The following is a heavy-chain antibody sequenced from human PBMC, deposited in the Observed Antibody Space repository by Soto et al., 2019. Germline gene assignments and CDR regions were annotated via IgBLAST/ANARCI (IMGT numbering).Heavy chain of an antibody. V-gene: IGHV4-59*01. CDR2: IYYLGST. CDR1: GGSMSEYF. CDR3: ARDGYDGSGSPYPAY. D-gene: IGHD3-10*01. J-gene: IGHJ4*02. Sequence: PSETLSLTCSVSGGSMSEYFWSWIRQSPGKGLECIGYIYYLGSTDYNPSLKSRVTISVDTSKRQFSLRLTSVTAADTAVYYCARDGYDGSGSPYPAYWGPGTQVTV.